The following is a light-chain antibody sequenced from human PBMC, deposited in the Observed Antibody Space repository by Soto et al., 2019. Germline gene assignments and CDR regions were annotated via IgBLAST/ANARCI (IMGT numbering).Light chain of an antibody. CDR1: QGISSY. J-gene: IGKJ3*01. Sequence: AIRMTQSPSSFSASTGDRVTITCRASQGISSYLAWYQQKPGKAPKLLIYAAYTLQSGVPSRFSGSGSGTDFTLTISCLQSEDFATYYCQLYYSSPRTFGRGTKVDIK. V-gene: IGKV1-8*01. CDR2: AAY. CDR3: QLYYSSPRT.